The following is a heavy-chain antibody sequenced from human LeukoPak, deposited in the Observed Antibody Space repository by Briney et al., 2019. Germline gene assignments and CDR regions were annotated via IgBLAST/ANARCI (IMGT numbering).Heavy chain of an antibody. CDR3: AREGATDAFDI. J-gene: IGHJ3*02. Sequence: SETLSLTSTVSGGSISSYYWSWIRQPPGKGLEWIGYIYYSGSTNYNPSLKSRVTISVDTSKNQFSLKLSSVTAADTAVYYCAREGATDAFDIWGQGTMVTVSS. V-gene: IGHV4-59*01. CDR2: IYYSGST. CDR1: GGSISSYY. D-gene: IGHD1-26*01.